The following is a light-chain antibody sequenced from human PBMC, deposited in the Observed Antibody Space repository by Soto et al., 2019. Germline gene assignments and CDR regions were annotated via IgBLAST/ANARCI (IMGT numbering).Light chain of an antibody. CDR1: QSVSSN. J-gene: IGKJ1*01. CDR3: QQYNNWPT. CDR2: GAP. V-gene: IGKV3-15*01. Sequence: EIVMTQSPATLSVSPGERATLSCRASQSVSSNLAWYQQKPGQAPRLLIYGAPTRATGNPARFSGSGSGTEFTLTISSLQSEDFAVYYCQQYNNWPTCGQGTKVEIK.